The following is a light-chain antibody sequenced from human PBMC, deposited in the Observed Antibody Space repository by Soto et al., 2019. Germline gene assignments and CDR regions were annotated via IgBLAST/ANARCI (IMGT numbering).Light chain of an antibody. CDR1: QSVSSN. CDR3: QQYNNWPPIT. CDR2: GAS. J-gene: IGKJ5*01. Sequence: EIVMTQSPATLSVSPGERATLSCRASQSVSSNLAWYQQKPGQAPRLLIYGASTRATGIPARFSGSGSGTEFTLTIISVHSEDFAVFYCQQYNNWPPITFGQGTRLEIK. V-gene: IGKV3D-15*01.